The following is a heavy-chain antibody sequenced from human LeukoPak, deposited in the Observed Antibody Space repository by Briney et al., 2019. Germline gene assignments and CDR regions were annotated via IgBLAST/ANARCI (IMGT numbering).Heavy chain of an antibody. D-gene: IGHD3-10*01. Sequence: PSETLSLTCTVSGGSISSYYWSWIRQPPGQGLEWIGYIYYSGSTNYNPSLKSRVTISVDTSKNQFSLNMTSVTAADTAVYYCAREEEDYGSGSYNWFDPWGQGILVIVSS. CDR1: GGSISSYY. J-gene: IGHJ5*02. V-gene: IGHV4-59*01. CDR3: AREEEDYGSGSYNWFDP. CDR2: IYYSGST.